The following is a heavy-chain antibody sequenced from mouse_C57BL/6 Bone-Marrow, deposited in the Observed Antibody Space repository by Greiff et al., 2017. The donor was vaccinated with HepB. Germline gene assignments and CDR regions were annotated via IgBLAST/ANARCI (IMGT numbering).Heavy chain of an antibody. CDR2: INSDGGST. CDR1: EYAFPSYD. J-gene: IGHJ4*01. V-gene: IGHV5-2*01. Sequence: EVQRVESGGGLVQPGESLKLSCESTEYAFPSYDMSWVRKTPEKRLELVADINSDGGSTYYPDTLERRFIISRDNTKKTLYLQMSSLRSEDTALYYCERQDEYYAMDYWGQGTSVTVSS. CDR3: ERQDEYYAMDY.